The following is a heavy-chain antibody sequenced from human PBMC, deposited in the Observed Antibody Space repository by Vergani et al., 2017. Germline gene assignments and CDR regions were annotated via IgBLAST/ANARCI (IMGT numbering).Heavy chain of an antibody. J-gene: IGHJ6*02. Sequence: QVQLVESGGGVVQPGRSLRLSCAASGFTFSSYAMHWVRQAPGKGLEWVAVISYDGSNKYYADSLKGRFTISRDNSKNTLYLQMNSLRAEDTAVYYCAREGGSGIYRDDYYFCMDVWGPGTTVTGSS. V-gene: IGHV3-30-3*01. CDR3: AREGGSGIYRDDYYFCMDV. D-gene: IGHD3-10*01. CDR2: ISYDGSNK. CDR1: GFTFSSYA.